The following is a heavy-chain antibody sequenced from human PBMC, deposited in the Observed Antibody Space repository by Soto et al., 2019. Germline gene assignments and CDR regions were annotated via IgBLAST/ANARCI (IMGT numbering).Heavy chain of an antibody. J-gene: IGHJ5*02. CDR1: GGTFSSYA. CDR2: IIPIFGTA. D-gene: IGHD1-20*01. V-gene: IGHV1-69*13. Sequence: SVKVSCKASGGTFSSYAISWVRQAPGQGLEWMGGIIPIFGTANYAQKFQGRVTITADESTSTAYMELSSLRSEDTAVYYCARGITGTTPNGIDPWGQGTLVTVSS. CDR3: ARGITGTTPNGIDP.